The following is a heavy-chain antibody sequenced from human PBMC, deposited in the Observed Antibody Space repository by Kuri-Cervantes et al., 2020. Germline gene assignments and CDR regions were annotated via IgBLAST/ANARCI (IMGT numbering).Heavy chain of an antibody. CDR3: AKDYSYCSSTSCETD. CDR2: ISYDGNNN. J-gene: IGHJ4*02. CDR1: GFTFNGYA. Sequence: GESLKISCAASGFTFNGYAMHWVRQAQGKGLEWVAVISYDGNNNYYRDSVKGRFTISRDNSKNTLYLQMNSLRAEDTAVYYCAKDYSYCSSTSCETDWGQGTLVTVSS. D-gene: IGHD2-2*01. V-gene: IGHV3-30-3*01.